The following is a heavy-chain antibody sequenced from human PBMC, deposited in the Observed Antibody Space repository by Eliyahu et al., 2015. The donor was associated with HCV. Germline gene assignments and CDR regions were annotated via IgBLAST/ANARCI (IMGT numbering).Heavy chain of an antibody. CDR1: GYTFTSYG. Sequence: VQLVQSGAEVKKPGASVKVXCXASGYTFTSYGISWVRXAPGQGLEWMGWISAYNGNTNYAQKLQGRVTXTTDTSTSTAYMELRSLXSDDTAVYYCALGEGVADYWGQGTLVTVSS. CDR2: ISAYNGNT. J-gene: IGHJ4*02. CDR3: ALGEGVADY. V-gene: IGHV1-18*04. D-gene: IGHD3-10*01.